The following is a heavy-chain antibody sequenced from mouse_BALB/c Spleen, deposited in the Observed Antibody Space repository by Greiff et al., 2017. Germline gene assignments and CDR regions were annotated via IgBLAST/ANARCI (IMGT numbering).Heavy chain of an antibody. J-gene: IGHJ4*01. CDR1: GYTFTSYV. D-gene: IGHD2-1*01. V-gene: IGHV1-14*01. CDR3: AYYGYYYAMDY. CDR2: INPYNDGT. Sequence: VQLQQSGPELVKPGASVKMSCKASGYTFTSYVMHWVKQKPGQGLEWIGYINPYNDGTKYNEKFKGKATLTSDKSSSTAYMELSSLTSEDSAVYYCAYYGYYYAMDYWGQGTSVTVSS.